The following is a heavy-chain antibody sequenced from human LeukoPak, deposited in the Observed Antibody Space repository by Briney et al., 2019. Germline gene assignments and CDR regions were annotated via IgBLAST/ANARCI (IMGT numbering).Heavy chain of an antibody. CDR3: AAEAAYYYDSRDAFDV. J-gene: IGHJ3*01. CDR2: IVVGSGNT. CDR1: GFTFTSSA. Sequence: GTSVTVSFKASGFTFTSSAVQWVRQARGQRLEWIGWIVVGSGNTNYAQKFQERVTITRDMPTSLVYMELSSLRSEDTAVYYCAAEAAYYYDSRDAFDVWGQGTMVTVSS. D-gene: IGHD3-22*01. V-gene: IGHV1-58*01.